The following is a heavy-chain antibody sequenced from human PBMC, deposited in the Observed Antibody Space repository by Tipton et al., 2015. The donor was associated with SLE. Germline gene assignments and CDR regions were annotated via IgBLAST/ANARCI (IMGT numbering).Heavy chain of an antibody. D-gene: IGHD3-10*01. J-gene: IGHJ4*02. CDR1: GFNFEDYA. CDR2: ITWNSGRT. Sequence: SLRLSCEGSGFNFEDYAMHWVRQAPGKGLEWVSFITWNSGRTGYADSVKGRFTISRDNAKNSLYLQMNSLTVEDTAVYFCARDRGGFDYWGQGTLVTVSS. CDR3: ARDRGGFDY. V-gene: IGHV3-9*01.